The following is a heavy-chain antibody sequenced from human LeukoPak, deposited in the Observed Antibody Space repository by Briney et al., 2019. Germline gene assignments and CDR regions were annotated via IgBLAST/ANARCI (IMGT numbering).Heavy chain of an antibody. CDR3: ARDREDCSSTSCYEARTGAFDI. J-gene: IGHJ3*02. CDR2: ISSSSSYT. D-gene: IGHD2-2*01. Sequence: PGGSLRLSCAASGFTFSDYYMSWIRQAPGKGLEWVSYISSSSSYTNYADSVKGRLTISRDNAKNSLYLQMNSLRAEDTAVYYCARDREDCSSTSCYEARTGAFDIWGQGTMVTVSS. CDR1: GFTFSDYY. V-gene: IGHV3-11*06.